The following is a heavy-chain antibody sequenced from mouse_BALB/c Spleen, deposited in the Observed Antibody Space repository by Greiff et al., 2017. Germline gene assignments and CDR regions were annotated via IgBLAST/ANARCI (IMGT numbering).Heavy chain of an antibody. Sequence: EVQRVESGGGLVKPGGSLKLSCAASGFTFSSYAMSWVRQTPEKRLEWVASISSGGSTYYPDSVKGRFTISRDNARNILYLQMSSLRSEDTAMYYCARMTVVFSYAMDYWGQGTSVTVSS. CDR2: ISSGGST. J-gene: IGHJ4*01. V-gene: IGHV5-6-5*01. CDR3: ARMTVVFSYAMDY. D-gene: IGHD1-1*01. CDR1: GFTFSSYA.